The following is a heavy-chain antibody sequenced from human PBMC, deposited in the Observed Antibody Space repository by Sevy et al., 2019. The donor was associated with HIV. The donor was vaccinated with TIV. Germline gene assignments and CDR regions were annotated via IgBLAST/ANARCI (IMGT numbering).Heavy chain of an antibody. D-gene: IGHD4-17*01. CDR2: ISSSSSYI. CDR3: AATTVTTSPAFDI. V-gene: IGHV3-21*01. J-gene: IGHJ3*02. Sequence: GGSLRLSCAASGFTFSGYSMNWVRQAPGKGLEWVSSISSSSSYIYYADSVKGRFTISSDNAKNSLYLQMNSLRAEDTAVYYCAATTVTTSPAFDIWGQGTMVTVSS. CDR1: GFTFSGYS.